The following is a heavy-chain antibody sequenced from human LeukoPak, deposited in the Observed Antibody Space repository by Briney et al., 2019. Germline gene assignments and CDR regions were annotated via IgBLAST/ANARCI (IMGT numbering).Heavy chain of an antibody. CDR2: IYHSGST. CDR3: ARAPDIAEDFDY. V-gene: IGHV4-38-2*01. D-gene: IGHD3-9*01. J-gene: IGHJ4*01. Sequence: SETLCLTCAVSGYSISGGYYWGWIRQPPEKGLEWFGSIYHSGSTYYNPSLKSRVTISVDTSKNQFSLKLSSVTAADTAEYYCARAPDIAEDFDYWGPGNLVTVSS. CDR1: GYSISGGYY.